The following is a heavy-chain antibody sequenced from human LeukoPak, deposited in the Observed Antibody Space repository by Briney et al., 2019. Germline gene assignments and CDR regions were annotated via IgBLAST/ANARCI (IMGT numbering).Heavy chain of an antibody. CDR1: GVSISIYY. CDR3: ARWYYDSSGYRYFDY. J-gene: IGHJ4*02. Sequence: SETLSLTCTVSGVSISIYYWTWIRQPPGKGLEWTGNIDYSGNTKYNPSLKSRVTISVDTSKNQFSLKLSSVTAADTAVFFCARWYYDSSGYRYFDYWGQGTLVTVSS. CDR2: IDYSGNT. D-gene: IGHD3-22*01. V-gene: IGHV4-59*01.